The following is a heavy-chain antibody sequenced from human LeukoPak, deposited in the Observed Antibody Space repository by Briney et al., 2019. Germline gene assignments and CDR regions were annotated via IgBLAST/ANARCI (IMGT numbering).Heavy chain of an antibody. Sequence: GGSLRLSCAASGFTFSSYSMNWVRQAPGKGREGGSYISSSSSTIYYADSVKGRFTISSDNAKNSLYLQMNSLRAEDTAVYYCAREGGGYNNRGFDYWGQGTLVTVSS. D-gene: IGHD5-24*01. J-gene: IGHJ4*02. CDR1: GFTFSSYS. CDR3: AREGGGYNNRGFDY. V-gene: IGHV3-48*01. CDR2: ISSSSSTI.